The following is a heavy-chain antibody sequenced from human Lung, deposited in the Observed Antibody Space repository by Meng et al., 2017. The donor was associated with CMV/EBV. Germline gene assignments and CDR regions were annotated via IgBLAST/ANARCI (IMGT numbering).Heavy chain of an antibody. CDR2: MNPHSGNT. J-gene: IGHJ6*02. V-gene: IGHV1-8*01. CDR3: ARSLVHSARDV. CDR1: GYSFITDD. D-gene: IGHD3-16*01. Sequence: SXXVSCKASGYSFITDDIHWVRQAAGQGPEWMGWMNPHSGNTGYAQKFQGRVTMTRNVSTRTAYMELTGLSCGDTAVNSCARSLVHSARDVWGQGTAVTVSS.